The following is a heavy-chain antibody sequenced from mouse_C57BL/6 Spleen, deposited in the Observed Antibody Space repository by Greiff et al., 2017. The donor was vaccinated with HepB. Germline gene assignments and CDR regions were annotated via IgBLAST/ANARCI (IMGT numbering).Heavy chain of an antibody. Sequence: VKLVESGPELVKPGASVKISCKASGYAFSSSWMNWVKQRPGKGLEWIGRIYPGDGDTNYNGKFKGKATLTADKSSSTAYMQLSSLTSEDSAVYFCARWTTVVARDWYFDVWGTGTTVTVSS. CDR1: GYAFSSSW. CDR2: IYPGDGDT. CDR3: ARWTTVVARDWYFDV. D-gene: IGHD1-1*01. V-gene: IGHV1-82*01. J-gene: IGHJ1*03.